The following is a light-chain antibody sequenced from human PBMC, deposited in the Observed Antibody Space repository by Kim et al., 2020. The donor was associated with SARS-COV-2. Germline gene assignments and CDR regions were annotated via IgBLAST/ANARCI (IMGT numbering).Light chain of an antibody. V-gene: IGKV3-11*01. CDR2: DAS. Sequence: LSSGEGATPLCRAGQRVSSCLAWYQQKPGQAPRLLIYDASNRATGIPARFSGSGSGTEFTLTISSLEPEDYAVYYCQQRSNWPPHSFGQGTKLEI. CDR3: QQRSNWPPHS. CDR1: QRVSSC. J-gene: IGKJ2*03.